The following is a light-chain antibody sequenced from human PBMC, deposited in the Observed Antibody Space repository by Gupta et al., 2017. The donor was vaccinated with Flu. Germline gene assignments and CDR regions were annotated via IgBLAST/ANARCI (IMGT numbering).Light chain of an antibody. Sequence: GDRVTITCRASQSIANYLNWYQQKPGKAPKLLIYAASSLQSGVPSRFSGSGSGPDFTLTLSGLQPEDFATYYCQQSYSTPGTFGQGTKLEIE. CDR1: QSIANY. CDR3: QQSYSTPGT. V-gene: IGKV1-39*01. J-gene: IGKJ2*02. CDR2: AAS.